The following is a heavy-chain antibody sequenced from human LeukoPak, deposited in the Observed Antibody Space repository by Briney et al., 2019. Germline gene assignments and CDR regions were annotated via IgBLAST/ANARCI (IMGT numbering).Heavy chain of an antibody. Sequence: PSETLSLTCAVYGGSFSGYYWSWIRQPAGKGLEWIGRVYISGSTNYNPSLWSRVTISADMSKNHFSLNLTSVTAADTAVYYCARGGWDYAFDIWGQGTLVTVSS. CDR1: GGSFSGYY. J-gene: IGHJ3*02. CDR3: ARGGWDYAFDI. D-gene: IGHD1-26*01. V-gene: IGHV4-59*10. CDR2: VYISGST.